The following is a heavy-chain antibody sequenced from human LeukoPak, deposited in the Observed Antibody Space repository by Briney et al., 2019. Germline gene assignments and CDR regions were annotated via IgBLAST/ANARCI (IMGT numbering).Heavy chain of an antibody. J-gene: IGHJ4*02. D-gene: IGHD6-13*01. CDR2: ISSDVYDGTTE. V-gene: IGHV3-30-3*01. CDR1: GFTFNDYY. CDR3: ASTAAATDPPGF. Sequence: GGSLRLSCVASGFTFNDYYMGWIRQAPGKGLECVAVISSDVYDGTTEYYADSVKGRFTISRDNSKNTVYLRMNSLRGEDTAVYYCASTAAATDPPGFWGQGTLVTVSS.